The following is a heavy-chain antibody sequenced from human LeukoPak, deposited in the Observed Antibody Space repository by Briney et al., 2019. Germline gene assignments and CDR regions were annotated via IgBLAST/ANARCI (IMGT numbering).Heavy chain of an antibody. CDR2: ISGSGGST. CDR1: GFTFSNYW. D-gene: IGHD3-22*01. V-gene: IGHV3-23*01. CDR3: AKDLSSGYYPDNI. Sequence: GGSLRLSCAASGFTFSNYWMIWVRQAPGKGLEWVSAISGSGGSTYYADSVKGRLTISRDNSKNTLYLQMNSLRAEDTAVYYCAKDLSSGYYPDNIWGQGTMVTVSS. J-gene: IGHJ3*02.